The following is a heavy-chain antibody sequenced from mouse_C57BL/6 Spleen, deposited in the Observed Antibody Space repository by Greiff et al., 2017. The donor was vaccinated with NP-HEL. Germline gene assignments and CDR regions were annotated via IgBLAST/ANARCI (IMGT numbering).Heavy chain of an antibody. CDR2: IRNKANGYTT. CDR1: GFTFTDYY. J-gene: IGHJ2*01. D-gene: IGHD1-1*01. Sequence: EVKLVESGGGLVQPGGSLSLSCAASGFTFTDYYMSWVRQPPGKALEWLGFIRNKANGYTTEYSASVKGRFTISRDNSQSILYLQMNALRAEDSATYYCARYYYGSSYFDYWGQGTTLTVSS. V-gene: IGHV7-3*01. CDR3: ARYYYGSSYFDY.